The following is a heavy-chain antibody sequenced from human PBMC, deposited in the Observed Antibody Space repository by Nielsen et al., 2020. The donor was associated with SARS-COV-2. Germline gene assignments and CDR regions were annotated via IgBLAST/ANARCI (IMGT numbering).Heavy chain of an antibody. CDR1: GFTFHIYA. CDR2: VSSSGGST. V-gene: IGHV3-23*01. D-gene: IGHD3-10*01. Sequence: GVLKISCAASGFTFHIYAMAWVRRAPGRGLQWVTGVSSSGGSTYYTDSVKGRFSISRDNSKNTLFLLMHSLRVEDTAVYYCARDGVVRGDALDLWGQGTMVTVSS. J-gene: IGHJ3*01. CDR3: ARDGVVRGDALDL.